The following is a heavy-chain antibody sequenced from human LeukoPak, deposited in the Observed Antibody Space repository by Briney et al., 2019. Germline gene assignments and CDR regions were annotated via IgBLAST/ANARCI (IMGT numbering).Heavy chain of an antibody. J-gene: IGHJ4*02. CDR3: AKDQNPYCGGDYYSNY. CDR1: GFTFSSYA. D-gene: IGHD2-21*02. V-gene: IGHV3-23*01. Sequence: PGGSLRLSCAASGFTFSSYAMSWVRQAPGKGLEWVSAISGSGGSTYYADSVKGRFTISRDNSKNTLYLQMNSLRAEDTAVYYCAKDQNPYCGGDYYSNYWGQGTLVTVSS. CDR2: ISGSGGST.